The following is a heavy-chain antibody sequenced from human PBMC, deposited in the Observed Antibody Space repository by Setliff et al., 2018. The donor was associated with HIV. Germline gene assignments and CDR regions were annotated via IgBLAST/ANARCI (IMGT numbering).Heavy chain of an antibody. D-gene: IGHD6-6*01. CDR1: GGSFSGYY. J-gene: IGHJ4*02. CDR2: ISHGGST. Sequence: SETLSLTCAVYGGSFSGYYWSWIRQPPGKGLEWIGEISHGGSTNYNPSLKSRVTISVDTSRNQFSLKLSSVNAADTAVYYCARVLEQVVSDYWGQGTLVTVSS. V-gene: IGHV4-34*01. CDR3: ARVLEQVVSDY.